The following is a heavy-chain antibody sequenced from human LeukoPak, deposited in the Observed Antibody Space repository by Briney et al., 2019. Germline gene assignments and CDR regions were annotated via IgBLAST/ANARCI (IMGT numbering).Heavy chain of an antibody. CDR3: ASAGLTYGSGSYFVY. D-gene: IGHD3-10*01. Sequence: GGSLRLSCAASGFPFDDYGMTWVRHAPGKGLEWVSGINWNGGSTGYADSVKGRFTISRDNAKNSLYLQMNSLRAEDTALYYCASAGLTYGSGSYFVYWGQGTLVTVSS. CDR2: INWNGGST. CDR1: GFPFDDYG. J-gene: IGHJ4*02. V-gene: IGHV3-20*04.